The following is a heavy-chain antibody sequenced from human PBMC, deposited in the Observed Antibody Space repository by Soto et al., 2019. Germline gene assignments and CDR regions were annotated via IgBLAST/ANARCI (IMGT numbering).Heavy chain of an antibody. V-gene: IGHV4-34*01. CDR3: ARRGQYDYVWGSYRSIYYYGMDV. J-gene: IGHJ6*02. D-gene: IGHD3-16*02. CDR1: GGSFSGYY. CDR2: INHSGST. Sequence: SETLSLTCAVYGGSFSGYYWSWIRQPPGKGLEWIGEINHSGSTSYNPSLKSRVTISVDTSKNQFSLKLSSVTAADTAVYYCARRGQYDYVWGSYRSIYYYGMDVWGQGTTVTVSS.